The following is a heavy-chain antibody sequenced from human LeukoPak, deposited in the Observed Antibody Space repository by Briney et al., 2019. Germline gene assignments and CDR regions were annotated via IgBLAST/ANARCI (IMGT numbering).Heavy chain of an antibody. D-gene: IGHD3-3*01. V-gene: IGHV3-21*01. CDR3: ARVQTADTIFGVVTDWFDP. CDR1: GFTFSSYS. J-gene: IGHJ5*02. CDR2: ISSSSSYI. Sequence: GGSLRLSCAASGFTFSSYSMNWVRQAPGKGLEWVSSISSSSSYIYYADSVKGRVTISRDNAKNSLYLQMNSLRAEDTAVYYCARVQTADTIFGVVTDWFDPWGQGTLVTVSS.